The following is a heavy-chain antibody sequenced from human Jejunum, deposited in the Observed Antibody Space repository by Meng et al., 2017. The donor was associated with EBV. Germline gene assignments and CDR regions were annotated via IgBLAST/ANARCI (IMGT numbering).Heavy chain of an antibody. Sequence: GQRRESGGGLVQPGGSLRLFFSASGFTFSSYSMSWVRQAPGKGLEWVSTVSGGGGNTYYADSVKGRFTISRDISKNTLYLQMNSLTAEDTAIYYCAKLLKYWGQGTLVTVSS. V-gene: IGHV3-23*01. CDR3: AKLLKY. CDR1: GFTFSSYS. CDR2: VSGGGGNT. J-gene: IGHJ4*02.